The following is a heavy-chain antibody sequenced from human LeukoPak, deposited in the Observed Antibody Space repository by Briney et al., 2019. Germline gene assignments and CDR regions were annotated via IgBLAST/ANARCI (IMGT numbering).Heavy chain of an antibody. D-gene: IGHD3-16*01. CDR3: VGGVSHYFDY. V-gene: IGHV1-18*04. CDR1: GYTFTGYY. J-gene: IGHJ4*02. CDR2: ISAYNGNT. Sequence: ASVKVSCKASGYTFTGYYMHWVRQAPGQGLEWMGWISAYNGNTNYAQKLQGRVTMTTDTSTSTAYMELRSLRSDDTAVYYCVGGVSHYFDYWGQGTLVTVSS.